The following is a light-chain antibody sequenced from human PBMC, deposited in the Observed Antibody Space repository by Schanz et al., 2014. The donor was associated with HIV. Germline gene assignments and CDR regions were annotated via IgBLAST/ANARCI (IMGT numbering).Light chain of an antibody. V-gene: IGLV2-14*01. Sequence: QSVLTQPASVSGSPGQSIAISCIGTSSDVGGYNFVSWYQQDPGKAPKLMIYEGTKRPSGVPDRFSGSKSGNTASLTISGLQAEDEADYYCNSYTRTSTPVFGGGTQLTVL. CDR1: SSDVGGYNF. CDR2: EGT. J-gene: IGLJ2*01. CDR3: NSYTRTSTPV.